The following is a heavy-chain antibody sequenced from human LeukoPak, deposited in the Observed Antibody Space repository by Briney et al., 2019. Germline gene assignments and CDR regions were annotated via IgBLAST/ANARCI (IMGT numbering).Heavy chain of an antibody. Sequence: SETLSLTCAVYGVSFRGYYWSWIRQPPGKGLEWIGEINHSGSTNYNPSLKSRVIISVDTSKKQFSLKLSSVTAADTAVYYCARTRGYAFDYWGQGTQVTVSS. CDR1: GVSFRGYY. J-gene: IGHJ4*02. V-gene: IGHV4-34*01. CDR3: ARTRGYAFDY. CDR2: INHSGST. D-gene: IGHD5-18*01.